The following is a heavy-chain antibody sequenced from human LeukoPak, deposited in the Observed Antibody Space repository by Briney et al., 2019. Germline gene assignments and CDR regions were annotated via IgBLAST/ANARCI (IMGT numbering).Heavy chain of an antibody. D-gene: IGHD3-22*01. CDR3: ARAAPDYSDTSGYFQDDAFDI. Sequence: GGSLRLSCTASGFSFTDYAMNWVRQAPGKGLEWVSAISGRGQSTYYADSVKGRFIISRDNSNNTLFLQMSSLRAEDTAVYYCARAAPDYSDTSGYFQDDAFDIWGQGTRVTVSS. V-gene: IGHV3-23*01. CDR2: ISGRGQST. J-gene: IGHJ3*02. CDR1: GFSFTDYA.